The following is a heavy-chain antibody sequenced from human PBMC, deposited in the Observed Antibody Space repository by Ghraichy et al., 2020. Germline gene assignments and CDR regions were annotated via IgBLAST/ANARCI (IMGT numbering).Heavy chain of an antibody. CDR1: RATFSSHA. CDR3: ARVQFAVRVTMIVVRCAFDI. V-gene: IGHV1-69*04. Sequence: SVKVSCKTSRATFSSHAISWVLQSRGQGLEWMGRIIPILGIANYAQKFQGRVTITADKSTSTAYMELSSLRSEDTAVYYCARVQFAVRVTMIVVRCAFDISAPWTIVAAPS. CDR2: IIPILGIA. J-gene: IGHJ3*02. D-gene: IGHD3-22*01.